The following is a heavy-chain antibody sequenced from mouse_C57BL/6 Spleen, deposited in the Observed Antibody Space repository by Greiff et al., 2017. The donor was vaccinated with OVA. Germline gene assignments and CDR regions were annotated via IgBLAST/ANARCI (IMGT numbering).Heavy chain of an antibody. CDR1: GYTFTSYW. CDR2: IYPGSGST. D-gene: IGHD2-2*01. V-gene: IGHV1-55*01. J-gene: IGHJ2*01. Sequence: QVQLQQPGAELVKPGASVKMSCKASGYTFTSYWITWVKQRPGQGLEWIGDIYPGSGSTNYNEKFKSKATLSVDTSSSTAYMQLSSLTSEDSAVYYCARRSMVTGYFDYWGQGTTLTVSS. CDR3: ARRSMVTGYFDY.